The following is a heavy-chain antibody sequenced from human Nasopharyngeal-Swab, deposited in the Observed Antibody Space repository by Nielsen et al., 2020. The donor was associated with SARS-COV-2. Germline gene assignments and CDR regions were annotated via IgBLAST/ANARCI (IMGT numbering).Heavy chain of an antibody. J-gene: IGHJ5*01. CDR2: SHYSGST. CDR1: GASLSSYY. V-gene: IGHV4-59*12. CDR3: ARSPMVRGVIWWFDP. D-gene: IGHD3-10*01. Sequence: SETLSLTCTVSGASLSSYYWSWIRQPPGKGLEWVAYSHYSGSTNYNPSLKSRVTISVDKSKNQFSLRLASVTAADTAVYYCARSPMVRGVIWWFDPWGQGTLVIVSS.